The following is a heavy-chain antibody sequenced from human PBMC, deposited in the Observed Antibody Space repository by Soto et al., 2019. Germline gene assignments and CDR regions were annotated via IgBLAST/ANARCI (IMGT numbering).Heavy chain of an antibody. CDR3: ARGLPYYDILTGYPLSGYGMDV. V-gene: IGHV3-72*01. CDR1: GFTFSDHY. CDR2: TRDKANSYTT. D-gene: IGHD3-9*01. Sequence: GGSLRLSCAAPGFTFSDHYMDWVRQAPGKGLEWVGRTRDKANSYTTEYAASVKGRFTISRDDSKNSLYLQMNSLKTEDTAVYYCARGLPYYDILTGYPLSGYGMDVWGQGTTVTVSS. J-gene: IGHJ6*02.